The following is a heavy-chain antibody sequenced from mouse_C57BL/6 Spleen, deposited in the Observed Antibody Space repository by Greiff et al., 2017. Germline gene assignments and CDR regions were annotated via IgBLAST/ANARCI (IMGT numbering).Heavy chain of an antibody. CDR1: GYSITSGYY. CDR3: ARQGGAYYAMDY. J-gene: IGHJ4*01. CDR2: ISYEGSN. Sequence: EVQLVESGPGLVKPSQSLSLTCSVTGYSITSGYYWNWIRQFPGNKLEWMGYISYEGSNNYNPSLKNRISITRDTSKNQFFLKLNSVTTEDTATYYCARQGGAYYAMDYWGQGTSVTVSS. V-gene: IGHV3-6*01.